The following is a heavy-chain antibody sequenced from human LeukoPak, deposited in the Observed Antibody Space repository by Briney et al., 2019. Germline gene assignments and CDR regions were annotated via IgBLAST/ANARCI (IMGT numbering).Heavy chain of an antibody. CDR1: GFAFSTYN. V-gene: IGHV3-30*04. D-gene: IGHD2-8*01. CDR3: ARDRHCVNGVCHSPPGMDV. Sequence: GGSLRLSCAASGFAFSTYNMHWVRQAPGKGLEWVAVISYDGRNENHAESVKGRFTISRDNSKNTVYLQINSLRAEDTAVYYCARDRHCVNGVCHSPPGMDVWGQGTTVTVSS. CDR2: ISYDGRNE. J-gene: IGHJ6*02.